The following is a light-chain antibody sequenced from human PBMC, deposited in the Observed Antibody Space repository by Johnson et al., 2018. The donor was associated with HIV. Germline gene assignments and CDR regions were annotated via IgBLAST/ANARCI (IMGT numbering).Light chain of an antibody. V-gene: IGLV1-51*02. Sequence: QSVLTQPPSVSAAPGQKVTISCSGSSSTIGNNFVSWYQVLPGTAPKLLIYKDNERPSGIPDRFSGAQSGTSATLAITGLQTGDEAEYYCGTWDTSLSAGCVFGTGTKVTVL. CDR3: GTWDTSLSAGCV. CDR2: KDN. J-gene: IGLJ1*01. CDR1: SSTIGNNF.